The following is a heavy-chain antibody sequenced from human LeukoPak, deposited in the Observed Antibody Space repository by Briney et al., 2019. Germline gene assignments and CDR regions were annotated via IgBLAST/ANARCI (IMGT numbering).Heavy chain of an antibody. D-gene: IGHD6-6*01. CDR1: GYTLTELS. CDR2: INPSGGST. V-gene: IGHV1-46*01. Sequence: ASVKVSCKVSGYTLTELSMHWVRQAPGQGLEWMGIINPSGGSTSYAQKFQGRVTMTRDTSTSTVYMELSSLRSEDTAVYYCARATSWPQVDYYYYMDVWGKGTTVTISS. J-gene: IGHJ6*03. CDR3: ARATSWPQVDYYYYMDV.